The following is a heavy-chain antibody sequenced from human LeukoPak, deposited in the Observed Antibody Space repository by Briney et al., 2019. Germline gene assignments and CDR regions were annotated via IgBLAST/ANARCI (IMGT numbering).Heavy chain of an antibody. J-gene: IGHJ4*02. Sequence: KPGESLKISCKCSGYNFNIYWIGWVRQLPGKGLEWMGIIYPDDSDTRYNPSFQGQVTISADKSITTAYLQWSSLQPSDTAIYYCARRSRSDFFDYWGQGTMVTVSS. CDR1: GYNFNIYW. CDR3: ARRSRSDFFDY. V-gene: IGHV5-51*01. CDR2: IYPDDSDT.